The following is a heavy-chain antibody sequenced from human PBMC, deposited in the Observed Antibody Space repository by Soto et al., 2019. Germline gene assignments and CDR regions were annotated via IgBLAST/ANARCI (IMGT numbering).Heavy chain of an antibody. D-gene: IGHD3-16*01. J-gene: IGHJ5*02. Sequence: QVQLQESGPGLVKPSETLSLTCTVSGGSISNYYWSWIRQPPGKGLEWIGYIYSSGTTNYNPSLKSRVTISVDTSKKQFSLKLTSVTATDTAVYYCARVAEGGSSVSWFDPWGQGTLVTVSS. CDR1: GGSISNYY. V-gene: IGHV4-59*01. CDR2: IYSSGTT. CDR3: ARVAEGGSSVSWFDP.